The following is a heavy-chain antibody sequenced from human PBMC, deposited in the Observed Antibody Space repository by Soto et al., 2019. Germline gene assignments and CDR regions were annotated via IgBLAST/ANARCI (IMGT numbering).Heavy chain of an antibody. Sequence: ASVKVSCKASGYTFTSYYMHWVRQAPGQGLERMGIINPSGGSTSYAQKLQGRVTMTRDTSTSTVYMELSSLRSEDTAVYYCARDGVWRDILTGYSSAGFDYWGQGTLVTVSS. V-gene: IGHV1-46*03. D-gene: IGHD3-9*01. CDR2: INPSGGST. CDR1: GYTFTSYY. CDR3: ARDGVWRDILTGYSSAGFDY. J-gene: IGHJ4*02.